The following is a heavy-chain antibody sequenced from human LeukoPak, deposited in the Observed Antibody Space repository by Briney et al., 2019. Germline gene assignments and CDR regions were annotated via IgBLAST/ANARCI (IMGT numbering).Heavy chain of an antibody. CDR2: INYSGST. V-gene: IGHV4-39*02. CDR1: GGSISSSSYY. CDR3: ARESGDPDL. J-gene: IGHJ2*01. Sequence: SETLSLTCTVSGGSISSSSYYWGWIRQPPGKGLEWIGSINYSGSTYYNPSLKSRITISVDTSKNQYSLNLSSVTAADTAVYYCARESGDPDLWGRGTLVTVPS. D-gene: IGHD1-26*01.